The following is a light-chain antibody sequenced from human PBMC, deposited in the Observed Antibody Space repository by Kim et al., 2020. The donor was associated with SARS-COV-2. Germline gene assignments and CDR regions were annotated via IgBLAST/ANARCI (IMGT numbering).Light chain of an antibody. CDR3: QSYDATIRV. J-gene: IGLJ3*02. V-gene: IGLV6-57*03. CDR1: GGSIATND. CDR2: EDH. Sequence: GETVTISCTRTGGSIATNDVHWYQLRPGSAPTIVIYEDHQRPSGVPERFSGSIDPSSNSASLTISGLETEDEADYYCQSYDATIRVFGGGTQLTVL.